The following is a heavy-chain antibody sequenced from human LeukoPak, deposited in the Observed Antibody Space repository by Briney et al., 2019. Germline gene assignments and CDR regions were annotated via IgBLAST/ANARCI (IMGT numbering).Heavy chain of an antibody. Sequence: GGSLRLSCAASGFTFSSYSMNWVREAPGKGLVWLSSISSSSSYIYYADSVKGRFTISRDNAKNSLYLQMNSLRAEDTAVYYCATAPGYSSGWYGSFDYWGQGTLVTVSS. J-gene: IGHJ4*02. CDR1: GFTFSSYS. CDR2: ISSSSSYI. CDR3: ATAPGYSSGWYGSFDY. V-gene: IGHV3-21*01. D-gene: IGHD6-19*01.